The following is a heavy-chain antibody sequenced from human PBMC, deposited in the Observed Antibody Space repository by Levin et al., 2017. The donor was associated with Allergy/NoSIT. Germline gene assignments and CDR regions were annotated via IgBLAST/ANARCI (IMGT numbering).Heavy chain of an antibody. CDR1: GYNFFTYW. Sequence: LGESLKISCKGSGYNFFTYWIGWVRQMPGKGLEWMGIIYPADSDTTYSPSFQGQVTISVDKSISTAYLQWSSLKASDTAMYYCARRDTSSWFSTWGQGTLVTVSS. D-gene: IGHD6-13*01. J-gene: IGHJ5*02. CDR3: ARRDTSSWFST. CDR2: IYPADSDT. V-gene: IGHV5-51*01.